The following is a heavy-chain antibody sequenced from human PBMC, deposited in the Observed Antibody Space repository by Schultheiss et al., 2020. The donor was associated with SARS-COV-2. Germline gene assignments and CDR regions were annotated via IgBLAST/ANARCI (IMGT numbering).Heavy chain of an antibody. D-gene: IGHD1-14*01. Sequence: SETLSLTCTVSGGSISSYYWSWIRQPPGKGLEWIGEIYHSGSTNYNPSLKSRVTISVDTSKNQFSLKLSSVTAADTAVYYCAREPGYYYYGMDVWGQGTTVTVSS. V-gene: IGHV4-59*12. CDR1: GGSISSYY. CDR2: IYHSGST. J-gene: IGHJ6*02. CDR3: AREPGYYYYGMDV.